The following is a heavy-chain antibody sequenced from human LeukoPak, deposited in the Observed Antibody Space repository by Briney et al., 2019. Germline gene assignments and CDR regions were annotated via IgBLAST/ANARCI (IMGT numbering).Heavy chain of an antibody. CDR1: GFTFSSYA. CDR2: ISGSGGST. CDR3: AKAQYQLLLNYFDY. V-gene: IGHV3-23*01. J-gene: IGHJ4*02. Sequence: GGSLRLSCAASGFTFSSYAMSWVRQAPGKGLEWVSAISGSGGSTYYADSVEGRFTISRDNSKNTLYLQMNSLRAEDTAVYYCAKAQYQLLLNYFDYWGQGTLVTVSS. D-gene: IGHD2-2*01.